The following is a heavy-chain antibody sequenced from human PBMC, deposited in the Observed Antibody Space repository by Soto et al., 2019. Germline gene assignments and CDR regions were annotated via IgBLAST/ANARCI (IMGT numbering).Heavy chain of an antibody. J-gene: IGHJ5*02. Sequence: SETLSLTCTVSGGSISSYYWSWIRQPPGKGLEWIGYIYYSGSTNYNPSLKSRVTISVDTSKNQFSLKLSAVTAADTAVYYCARGPPIFGASRWFDPWGQGXLVTSPQ. D-gene: IGHD3-3*01. CDR2: IYYSGST. CDR1: GGSISSYY. CDR3: ARGPPIFGASRWFDP. V-gene: IGHV4-59*01.